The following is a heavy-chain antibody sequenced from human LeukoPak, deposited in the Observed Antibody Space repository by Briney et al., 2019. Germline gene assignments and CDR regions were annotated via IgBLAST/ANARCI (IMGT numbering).Heavy chain of an antibody. J-gene: IGHJ3*01. CDR2: VDNEGHNT. Sequence: GGSLRLSCTGSGFTFGAYWMHWVRQVPGKGLVWVSRVDNEGHNTIYEDSVKGRFTISRDNAKHTLYLQMSSLRAEDTAVYYCAKDRGTPDAFDLWGQGTMVTVSS. CDR3: AKDRGTPDAFDL. V-gene: IGHV3-74*01. CDR1: GFTFGAYW. D-gene: IGHD5-24*01.